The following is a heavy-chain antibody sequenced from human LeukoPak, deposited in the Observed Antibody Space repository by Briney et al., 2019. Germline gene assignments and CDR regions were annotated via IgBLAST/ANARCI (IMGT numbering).Heavy chain of an antibody. J-gene: IGHJ4*02. Sequence: ASVKVSCKASGYTFTGYYMHWVRQAPGQGLEWMGWMNPNSGNTGYAQKFQGRVTMTRNTSISTAYMELSSLRSEDTAVYYCARVGGTGDYWGQGTLVTVSS. CDR1: GYTFTGYY. V-gene: IGHV1-8*02. CDR3: ARVGGTGDY. CDR2: MNPNSGNT. D-gene: IGHD3-10*01.